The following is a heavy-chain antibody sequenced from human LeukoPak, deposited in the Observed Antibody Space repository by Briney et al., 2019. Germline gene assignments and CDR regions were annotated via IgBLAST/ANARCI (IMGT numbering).Heavy chain of an antibody. CDR2: ISSSGSTI. V-gene: IGHV3-11*01. CDR1: GFTFDDYG. Sequence: GGSLRLSCAASGFTFDDYGMSWIRQAPGKGLEWVSYISSSGSTIYYADSVKGRFTISRDNSKNTVYLQMDSLRFEDAAVYYCAQDLAWIRFDNWGQGTLVTVSS. D-gene: IGHD5-12*01. J-gene: IGHJ4*02. CDR3: AQDLAWIRFDN.